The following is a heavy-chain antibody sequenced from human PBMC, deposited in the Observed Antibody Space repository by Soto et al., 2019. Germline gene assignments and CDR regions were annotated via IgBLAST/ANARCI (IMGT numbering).Heavy chain of an antibody. Sequence: QVQLVESGGGLVKPGGSLRLSCAASGFTFSDYYMSWIRQAPGKGLEWVSYISSSGSTIYYADSVKGRFTISRDNAKNSLYLQMNSLRAEDTAVYYCARDPFEDYYDSSGYYRYFDLWGRGTLVTVSS. CDR3: ARDPFEDYYDSSGYYRYFDL. D-gene: IGHD3-22*01. CDR2: ISSSGSTI. CDR1: GFTFSDYY. J-gene: IGHJ2*01. V-gene: IGHV3-11*01.